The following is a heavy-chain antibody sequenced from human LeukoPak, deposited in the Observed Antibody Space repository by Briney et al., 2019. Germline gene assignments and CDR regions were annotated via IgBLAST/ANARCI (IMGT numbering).Heavy chain of an antibody. CDR2: LTYDGTNE. J-gene: IGHJ4*02. Sequence: LPGGSLRLSCAASGFTLGDYGMHWVRQAPGKGLEWLTLLTYDGTNEYYTDSVKGRFVISRDNSKNTLFLQMNSLRPEDTAVYYCAKGYFGSGSPDYFDYWGQGTLVTVSS. D-gene: IGHD3-10*01. V-gene: IGHV3-30*18. CDR1: GFTLGDYG. CDR3: AKGYFGSGSPDYFDY.